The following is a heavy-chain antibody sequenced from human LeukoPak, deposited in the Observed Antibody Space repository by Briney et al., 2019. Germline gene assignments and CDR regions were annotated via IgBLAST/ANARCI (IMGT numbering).Heavy chain of an antibody. CDR1: GFTVSSNY. CDR3: ARRITMISRAYNWFDP. V-gene: IGHV3-66*04. Sequence: GGSLRLSCAASGFTVSSNYMSWVRQAPGKGLEWVSVIYSGDITYYADSVKGRFTISRDNSKNTLYLQMNSLRAEDTAVYYCARRITMISRAYNWFDPWGQGTLVTVSS. D-gene: IGHD3-22*01. J-gene: IGHJ5*02. CDR2: IYSGDIT.